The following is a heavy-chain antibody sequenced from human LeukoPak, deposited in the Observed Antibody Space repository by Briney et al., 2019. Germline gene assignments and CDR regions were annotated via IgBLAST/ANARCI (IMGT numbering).Heavy chain of an antibody. CDR2: INHSGST. D-gene: IGHD3-10*01. Sequence: PSETLSLTCAVYGGSFSGYYWSWIRQPPGKGLEWIGEINHSGSTNYNPSLKSRVTISVDTSKNQFSLKLSSVTAADTAVYYCARGHYYGSGSYYLTWFDPWGQGTLVTVSS. CDR3: ARGHYYGSGSYYLTWFDP. J-gene: IGHJ5*02. V-gene: IGHV4-34*01. CDR1: GGSFSGYY.